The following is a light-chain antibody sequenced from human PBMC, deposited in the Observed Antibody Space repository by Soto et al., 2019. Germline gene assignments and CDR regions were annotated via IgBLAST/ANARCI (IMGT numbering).Light chain of an antibody. Sequence: IVLTQSPGTLYLSQGERATLSCRASQSGSRSYLAWYKQKPGQAPRLLIYGASSWATGSPDRFSGSGSGTDFTLTISRLEPEDVAVYYCQQYGRSPRTFGQWTKVAIK. CDR2: GAS. V-gene: IGKV3-20*01. CDR1: QSGSRSY. CDR3: QQYGRSPRT. J-gene: IGKJ1*01.